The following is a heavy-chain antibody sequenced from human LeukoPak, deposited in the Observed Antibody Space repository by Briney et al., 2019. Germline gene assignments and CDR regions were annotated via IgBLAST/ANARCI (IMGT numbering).Heavy chain of an antibody. J-gene: IGHJ5*02. V-gene: IGHV4-34*01. CDR2: INHSGST. CDR1: GGSFSGYY. Sequence: SSETLSLTCAVYGGSFSGYYWSWIRQPPGKGLEWIGGINHSGSTNYSPSLKSRVTISVDTSKNQFSLKLSSVTAADTAVYYCARGLQDWFDPWGQGTLVTVSS. CDR3: ARGLQDWFDP.